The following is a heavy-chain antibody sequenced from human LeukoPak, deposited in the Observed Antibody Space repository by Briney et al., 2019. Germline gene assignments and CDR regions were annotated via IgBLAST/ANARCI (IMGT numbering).Heavy chain of an antibody. CDR2: ISSSSSYI. J-gene: IGHJ4*02. D-gene: IGHD3-10*01. V-gene: IGHV3-21*01. CDR1: GFTFSSYS. CDR3: AREHGSGKIDFDY. Sequence: GGSLRLSCAASGFTFSSYSMNWVRQAPGKGLEWVSSISSSSSYIYYADSVKGRFTISRDNAKNSLYLQMNSLRAEDTAVYYCAREHGSGKIDFDYWGQGTLVTVS.